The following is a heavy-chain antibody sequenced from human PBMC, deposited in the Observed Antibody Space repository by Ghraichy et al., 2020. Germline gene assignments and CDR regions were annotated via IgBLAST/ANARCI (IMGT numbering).Heavy chain of an antibody. V-gene: IGHV4-39*01. CDR1: GGSISRFTSY. J-gene: IGHJ3*02. CDR3: ARRGYGNAFDI. D-gene: IGHD5-12*01. Sequence: SQTLSLTCTVSGGSISRFTSYWGWIRQPPGKGLEWIGSVSNRERTYYNSSLKSRVTISVDTSKNQFSLNLSSVTAADTAVYYCARRGYGNAFDIWGQGALVPVSS. CDR2: VSNRERT.